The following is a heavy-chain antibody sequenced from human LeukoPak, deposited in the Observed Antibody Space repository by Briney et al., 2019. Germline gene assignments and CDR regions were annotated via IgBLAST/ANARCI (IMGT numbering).Heavy chain of an antibody. D-gene: IGHD3-3*01. V-gene: IGHV1-46*01. CDR1: GYTFTSYY. CDR3: ARDQSPITIFGVVILNWFDP. CDR2: INPSGGNT. J-gene: IGHJ5*02. Sequence: ASVKVSCKASGYTFTSYYMHWVRQAPGQGLEWMGIINPSGGNTSYAQKFQGRVTMTRDTSISTAYMELSRLRSDDTAVYYCARDQSPITIFGVVILNWFDPWGQGTLVTVSS.